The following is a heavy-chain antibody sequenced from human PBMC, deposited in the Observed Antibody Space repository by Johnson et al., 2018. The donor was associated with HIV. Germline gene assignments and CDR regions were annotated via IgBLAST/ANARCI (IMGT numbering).Heavy chain of an antibody. CDR1: GFIFSSHA. CDR2: ISASGGRT. Sequence: EQLVESGGGLVQPGGSLRLSCAASGFIFSSHAMTWLRQAPGKGLEWVSAISASGGRTFYADSVKGRFTVSRDKSKNTVFLQMDSLRVEDTAVYYCARDSYSGGGSYSWGQGTMVTFSS. V-gene: IGHV3-23*04. CDR3: ARDSYSGGGSYS. D-gene: IGHD1-26*01. J-gene: IGHJ3*01.